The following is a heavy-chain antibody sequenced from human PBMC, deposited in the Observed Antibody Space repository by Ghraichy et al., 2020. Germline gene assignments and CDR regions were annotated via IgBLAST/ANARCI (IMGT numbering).Heavy chain of an antibody. CDR1: GGSISSSY. CDR2: IYSSGST. J-gene: IGHJ5*02. Sequence: GSLRLSCTVSGGSISSSYWSWIRQPAGKGLEWIGRIYSSGSTNYNPSLKSRVTMSVDTSKNQFSLKLSSVTAADTAVYYCARTVNVGHTIIWFDPWGQGTLVTVSS. CDR3: ARTVNVGHTIIWFDP. D-gene: IGHD3-10*01. V-gene: IGHV4-4*07.